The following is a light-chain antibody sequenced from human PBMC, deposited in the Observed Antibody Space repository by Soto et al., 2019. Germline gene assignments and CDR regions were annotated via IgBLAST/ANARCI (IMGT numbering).Light chain of an antibody. Sequence: DIVMTQSPDSLAVSLCERATINCRSSQTVLYSSNNRDYLAWYQQKPGQPPKLLIYWASARESGVPDRFSGSGSGTDFTLTISSLQAEDVAVYCCHQYYDSPLTFGGGTKVDIK. CDR2: WAS. CDR1: QTVLYSSNNRDY. J-gene: IGKJ4*01. V-gene: IGKV4-1*01. CDR3: HQYYDSPLT.